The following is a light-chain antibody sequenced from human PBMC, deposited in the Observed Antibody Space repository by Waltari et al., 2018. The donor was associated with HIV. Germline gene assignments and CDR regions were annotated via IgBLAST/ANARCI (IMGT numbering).Light chain of an antibody. J-gene: IGLJ3*02. V-gene: IGLV1-40*01. CDR2: ANN. CDR3: QSYDSRLSAWV. CDR1: NSNIGSTYD. Sequence: QSVLTQPPSVSGAPGQRVTISCTGSNSNIGSTYDVHWYQLLPGKAPKLLFYANNNRPSGVPDRFAGSKSVASASRAITGLQAEDEADYSCQSYDSRLSAWVFGGGTKVTVL.